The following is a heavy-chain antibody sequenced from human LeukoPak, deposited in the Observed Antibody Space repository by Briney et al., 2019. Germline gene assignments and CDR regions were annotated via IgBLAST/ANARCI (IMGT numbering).Heavy chain of an antibody. CDR2: INPSGGST. J-gene: IGHJ3*02. D-gene: IGHD3-22*01. V-gene: IGHV1-46*01. Sequence: GASVKVSCKASGYTFTGYYMHWVRQAPGQGLEWMGIINPSGGSTSYAQKFQGRVTMTRDMSTSTVYMELSSLRSEDTAVYYCAGAYGSSGYWDAFDIWGQGTMVTVSS. CDR1: GYTFTGYY. CDR3: AGAYGSSGYWDAFDI.